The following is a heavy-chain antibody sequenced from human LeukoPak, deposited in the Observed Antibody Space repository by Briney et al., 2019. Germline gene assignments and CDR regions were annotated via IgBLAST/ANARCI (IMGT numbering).Heavy chain of an antibody. CDR1: GGAISNYY. D-gene: IGHD2-15*01. J-gene: IGHJ4*02. CDR2: IDYSGST. V-gene: IGHV4-59*01. CDR3: ARAPRGSGVSGCFYY. Sequence: SETLSLTCTVSGGAISNYYWSWIRQPPGKGLEWIGYIDYSGSTNYNPSLKSRVTIALDTSNNQYSLKLTSVTAADTAVYYCARAPRGSGVSGCFYYWGQGTLVTVSS.